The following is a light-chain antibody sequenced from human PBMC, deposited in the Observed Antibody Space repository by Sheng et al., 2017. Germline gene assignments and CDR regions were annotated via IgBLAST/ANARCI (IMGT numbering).Light chain of an antibody. CDR3: QVWDITSDPHYI. CDR1: KIGSNN. J-gene: IGLJ1*01. Sequence: SYELTQPPSVSVAPGKTARITCGGNKIGSNNVHWYQQRPGQAPVLVVYDDSDRPSGIPERVSGSKSGNTATLTITRAEAGDEADYYCQVWDITSDPHYIFGTGYQGHRP. V-gene: IGLV3-21*03. CDR2: DDS.